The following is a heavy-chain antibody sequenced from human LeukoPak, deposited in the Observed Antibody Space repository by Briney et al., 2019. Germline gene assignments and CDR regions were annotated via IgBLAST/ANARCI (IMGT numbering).Heavy chain of an antibody. V-gene: IGHV3-23*01. CDR1: GFTFSSYA. Sequence: PGGSLRLSCAASGFTFSSYAMSWVRQAPGKGLEWVSAISGSGGSTYYADSVKGRFTISRDNSKNTLYLQMNSLRAEDTAVYYCAKGQWSSGWYEKQVLDYWGRGTLVTVSS. CDR3: AKGQWSSGWYEKQVLDY. CDR2: ISGSGGST. J-gene: IGHJ4*02. D-gene: IGHD6-19*01.